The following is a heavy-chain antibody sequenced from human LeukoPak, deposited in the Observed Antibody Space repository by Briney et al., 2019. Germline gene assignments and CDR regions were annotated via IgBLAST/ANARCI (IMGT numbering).Heavy chain of an antibody. J-gene: IGHJ2*01. V-gene: IGHV4-4*09. CDR3: ATHRRTGTYVCYVESSWYFDL. CDR1: NISFHFISSYF. D-gene: IGHD3-16*01. Sequence: SETLSLTCSVFNISFHFISSYFWTWFRQPPGKGLEWIGYIYTLPSTNYNASLKSRVTISADQSMNQFSLKLSSVTAADTAVYFCATHRRTGTYVCYVESSWYFDLWGRGTLVTVSS. CDR2: IYTLPST.